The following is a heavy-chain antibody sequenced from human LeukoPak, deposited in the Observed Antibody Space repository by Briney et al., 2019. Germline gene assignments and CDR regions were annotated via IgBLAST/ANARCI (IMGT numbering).Heavy chain of an antibody. CDR2: MNPNSGNT. Sequence: ASVKVSCKASGYTFTSYDINWVRQATGQGLEWMGWMNPNSGNTGYAQKFQGRVTMTRNTSISTAYMELSSLRSEDTAVYYCARVYDNYYYYGMDVWGQGTTVTVSS. CDR1: GYTFTSYD. V-gene: IGHV1-8*01. J-gene: IGHJ6*02. D-gene: IGHD3-16*01. CDR3: ARVYDNYYYYGMDV.